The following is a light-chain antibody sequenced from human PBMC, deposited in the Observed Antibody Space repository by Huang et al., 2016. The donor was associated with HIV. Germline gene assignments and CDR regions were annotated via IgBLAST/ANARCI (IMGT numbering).Light chain of an antibody. V-gene: IGKV3-20*01. CDR2: DAS. CDR1: QSISSN. Sequence: EIVLTQSPGTLSLSPGERATLSCRASQSISSNLAWYQHKVGQAPRLLIYDASIRATGIPDRFSGGGSGTDFTLTITRLEPEDFALYYCQQYGTSPITCGQGTRLDIK. CDR3: QQYGTSPIT. J-gene: IGKJ5*01.